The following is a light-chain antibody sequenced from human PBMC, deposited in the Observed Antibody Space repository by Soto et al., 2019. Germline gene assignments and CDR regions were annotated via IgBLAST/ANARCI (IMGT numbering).Light chain of an antibody. V-gene: IGLV2-14*01. CDR2: DVN. CDR3: SSYTISRIRV. Sequence: QPASVSGSPGQSITISCTGSSSDIGAYNYVSWYQQHPGKAPKLMIYDVNNRPSGVSYRFSGSKSGSTASLTISGLQAEDEADYYCSSYTISRIRVFGGGTKLTVL. J-gene: IGLJ3*02. CDR1: SSDIGAYNY.